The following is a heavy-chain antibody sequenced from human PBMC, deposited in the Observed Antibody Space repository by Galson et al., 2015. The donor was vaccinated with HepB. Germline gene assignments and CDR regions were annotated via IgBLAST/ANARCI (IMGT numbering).Heavy chain of an antibody. CDR1: GYTFTSYA. J-gene: IGHJ4*02. CDR3: ARRGGESWYGGYFDY. V-gene: IGHV1-18*01. CDR2: IIAYNGNT. Sequence: SVKVSCKASGYTFTSYAMHWARQAPGQGLEWMGWIIAYNGNTNYAQKLQGRVTMTTDTSTSTAYMELRSLRSDDTAVYYCARRGGESWYGGYFDYWGQGTLVTVSS. D-gene: IGHD6-13*01.